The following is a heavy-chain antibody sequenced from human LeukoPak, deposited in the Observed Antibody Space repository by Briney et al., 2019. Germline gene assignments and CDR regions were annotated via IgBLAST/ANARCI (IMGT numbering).Heavy chain of an antibody. CDR1: GFTFSSYW. J-gene: IGHJ4*02. CDR3: AKDKSPLDTAMVTFDY. V-gene: IGHV3-7*03. D-gene: IGHD5-18*01. CDR2: IKQDGSEK. Sequence: PGGSLRLSCAASGFTFSSYWMSWVRQAPGKGLEWVANIKQDGSEKYYVDSVKGRFTISRDNAKNSLYLQMNSLRAEDTAVYYCAKDKSPLDTAMVTFDYWGQGTLVTVSS.